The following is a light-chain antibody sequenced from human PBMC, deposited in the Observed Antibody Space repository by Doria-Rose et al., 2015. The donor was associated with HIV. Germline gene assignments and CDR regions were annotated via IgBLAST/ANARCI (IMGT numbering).Light chain of an antibody. Sequence: VVTQPLSVSVAPGQTARITCGGNNIGSRHVHWYQQRPCQAPVLVVYDDDARPSGISGRFSGSNSGNTATLTISWVEAGDEADYYCQVSDSGREWGVFGSGTKVTVL. J-gene: IGLJ1*01. CDR1: NIGSRH. CDR2: DDD. CDR3: QVSDSGREWGV. V-gene: IGLV3-21*02.